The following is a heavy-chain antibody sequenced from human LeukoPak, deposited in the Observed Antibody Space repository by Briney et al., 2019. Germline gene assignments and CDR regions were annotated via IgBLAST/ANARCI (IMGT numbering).Heavy chain of an antibody. J-gene: IGHJ4*02. V-gene: IGHV1-18*01. Sequence: ASVKVSCKASGYTFASYGISWVRQAPGQGLEWMGWISAYNGNTHYAQKFQGRVTVTTDTSTSTAYMELRSLGSDDTAVYFCARDDRGYQSSTRRSPYYFDRWGQGTMVTVSS. CDR1: GYTFASYG. CDR3: ARDDRGYQSSTRRSPYYFDR. CDR2: ISAYNGNT. D-gene: IGHD2-2*01.